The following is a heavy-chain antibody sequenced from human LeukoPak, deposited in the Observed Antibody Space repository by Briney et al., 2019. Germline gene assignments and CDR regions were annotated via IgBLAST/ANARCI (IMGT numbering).Heavy chain of an antibody. V-gene: IGHV3-48*03. CDR2: ISSSGSTI. Sequence: PSGGSLRLSCAASGFAFRTYEMNWVRQAPGKGLEWVSYISSSGSTIYYADSVKGRFTISRDNAKKSLYLQMNSLRAEDTVVCYCARESRAGYDDVWESYRYTGLDYWGQGTLVTVSS. D-gene: IGHD3-16*02. CDR3: ARESRAGYDDVWESYRYTGLDY. CDR1: GFAFRTYE. J-gene: IGHJ4*02.